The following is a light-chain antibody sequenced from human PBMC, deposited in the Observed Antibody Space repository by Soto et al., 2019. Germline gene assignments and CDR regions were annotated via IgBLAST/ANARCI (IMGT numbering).Light chain of an antibody. Sequence: QSVLTQPDSVSGSPGQSMTSSCSGTSSDVGGYNYVSWYQHHPGKAPKLMIYDVSYRPSGVSNRFSGSKSGNTASLTISGLQAEYEADYHCISYTSSITYVFGAGTKVAVL. V-gene: IGLV2-14*01. CDR3: ISYTSSITYV. CDR1: SSDVGGYNY. J-gene: IGLJ1*01. CDR2: DVS.